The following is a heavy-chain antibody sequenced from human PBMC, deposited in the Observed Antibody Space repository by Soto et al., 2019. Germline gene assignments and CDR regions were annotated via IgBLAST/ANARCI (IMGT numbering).Heavy chain of an antibody. CDR2: ISGSGGST. J-gene: IGHJ5*02. CDR3: AKSTPPLTAGENNWFDP. Sequence: EVQLLESGGGLVQPGGSLRLSCAASGFTFSSYAMSWVRQAPGKGLEWVSAISGSGGSTYYADSVKGRFTISRDNSKNTLYLQMNSLRADDTAVYYCAKSTPPLTAGENNWFDPWGQGTLVTVSS. CDR1: GFTFSSYA. D-gene: IGHD1-26*01. V-gene: IGHV3-23*01.